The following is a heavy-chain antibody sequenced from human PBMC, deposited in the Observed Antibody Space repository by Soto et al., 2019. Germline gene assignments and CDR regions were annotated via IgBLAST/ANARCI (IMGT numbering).Heavy chain of an antibody. Sequence: LRLSCAASEFTFSDYAMHWVRQPPGKGLQWLAVISYDGNNKYYADSVEGRFTISRDNSKNTLYLQMNSLRAEDTAVYYCAKDISGYSPAYFDYWGQGTLVTVSS. J-gene: IGHJ4*02. V-gene: IGHV3-30*18. CDR3: AKDISGYSPAYFDY. CDR1: EFTFSDYA. CDR2: ISYDGNNK. D-gene: IGHD3-22*01.